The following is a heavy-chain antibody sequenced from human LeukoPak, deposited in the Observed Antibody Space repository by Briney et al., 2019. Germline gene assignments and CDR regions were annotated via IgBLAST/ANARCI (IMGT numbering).Heavy chain of an antibody. Sequence: GGSLRLSXAASGFTFSSYSMNWVRQAPGKGLEWVSYISSSSSTIYYADSVKGRFTISRDNAKNSLYLQMNSLRAEDTAVYYCARVLDSSGYYYWGQGTLVTVSS. CDR1: GFTFSSYS. J-gene: IGHJ4*02. V-gene: IGHV3-48*01. D-gene: IGHD3-22*01. CDR3: ARVLDSSGYYY. CDR2: ISSSSSTI.